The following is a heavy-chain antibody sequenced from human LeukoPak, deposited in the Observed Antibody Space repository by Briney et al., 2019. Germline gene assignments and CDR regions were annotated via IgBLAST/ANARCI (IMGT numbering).Heavy chain of an antibody. CDR1: GYTFTSYY. D-gene: IGHD2-15*01. V-gene: IGHV1-2*06. CDR3: ARDTGYCSGGSCYYYYYYYGMDV. CDR2: INPNSGGT. Sequence: GASVKVSCKASGYTFTSYYMHWVRQAPGQGLEWMGRINPNSGGTNYAQKFQGRVTMTRDTSISTAYMELSRLRSDDTAVYYCARDTGYCSGGSCYYYYYYYGMDVWGQGTTVTVSS. J-gene: IGHJ6*02.